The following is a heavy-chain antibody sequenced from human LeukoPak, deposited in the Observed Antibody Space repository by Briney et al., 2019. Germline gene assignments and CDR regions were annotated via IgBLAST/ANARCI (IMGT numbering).Heavy chain of an antibody. CDR1: GFTFSDYY. Sequence: SGGSLRLSCAASGFTFSDYYMSWIRQAPGKGLEWVSYISSSGNTIYYADSVKGRFTISRDNAKSSLYLQMNSLRAEDTAVYYCARDTYPPQLIDYWGQGTLVTVSS. V-gene: IGHV3-11*01. CDR3: ARDTYPPQLIDY. J-gene: IGHJ4*02. D-gene: IGHD5-18*01. CDR2: ISSSGNTI.